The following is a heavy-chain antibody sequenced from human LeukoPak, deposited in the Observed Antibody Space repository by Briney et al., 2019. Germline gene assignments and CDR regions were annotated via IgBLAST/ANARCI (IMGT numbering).Heavy chain of an antibody. J-gene: IGHJ4*02. CDR1: GGSISSSSYY. CDR3: ATVRWGSGWFSGPYFDY. CDR2: IYYSGST. V-gene: IGHV4-39*07. Sequence: SETLSLTCTVSGGSISSSSYYWGWIRQPAGGGLEWLWCIYYSGSTYYNPSLKSRVTISVDTSKNQFSLKLSSVTAANTAVYYCATVRWGSGWFSGPYFDYWGQGTLVTVSA. D-gene: IGHD6-19*01.